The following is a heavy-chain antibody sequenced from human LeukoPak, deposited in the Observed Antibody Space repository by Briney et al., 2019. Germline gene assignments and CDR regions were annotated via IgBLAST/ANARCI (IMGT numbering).Heavy chain of an antibody. CDR1: EFTFSTYS. V-gene: IGHV3-21*01. D-gene: IGHD2-2*01. J-gene: IGHJ4*02. CDR2: ISSSSSYI. Sequence: GGSLRLSCAASEFTFSTYSMSWVRQAPGKGLEWVSFISSSSSYIYYADSVKGRFTISRDNAKNSLYLQMNSLRAEDTATYYCARGLVPAAVEFDYWGQGTLVTVSS. CDR3: ARGLVPAAVEFDY.